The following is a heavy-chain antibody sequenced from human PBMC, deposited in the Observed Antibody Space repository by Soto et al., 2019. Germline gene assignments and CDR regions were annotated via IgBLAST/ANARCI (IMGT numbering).Heavy chain of an antibody. CDR1: GFTFSSYA. D-gene: IGHD2-15*01. CDR2: ISGSGENT. J-gene: IGHJ4*02. CDR3: AKEPTAVDPRDLFGGNPPADY. Sequence: EVQLLESGGALLQPGGSLRLSCAASGFTFSSYAMNWVRQTPGKGLQWVSAISGSGENTYYADSVKGRFTIPRDNSKNMLYLHMNGLTVEDTAMYYCAKEPTAVDPRDLFGGNPPADYWGQGTLVTVSS. V-gene: IGHV3-23*01.